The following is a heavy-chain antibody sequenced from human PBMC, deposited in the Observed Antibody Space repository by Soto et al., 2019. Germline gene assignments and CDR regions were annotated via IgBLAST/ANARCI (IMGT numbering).Heavy chain of an antibody. CDR1: GFTFSDYS. CDR2: LTRGGTS. Sequence: EVHLLESGGGLVQPGGSLRLSCAASGFTFSDYSMSWVRQTPERGLEWVSTLTRGGTSYYADSVQGRFTVSRDNSKNTVYLQMDSLRAEDTAVYYCAKVLLGQWGWRGYYAGMDVWGQGTTVTVSS. V-gene: IGHV3-23*01. CDR3: AKVLLGQWGWRGYYAGMDV. J-gene: IGHJ6*02. D-gene: IGHD3-3*01.